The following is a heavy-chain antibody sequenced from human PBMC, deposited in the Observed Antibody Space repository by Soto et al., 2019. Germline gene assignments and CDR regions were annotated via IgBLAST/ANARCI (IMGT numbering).Heavy chain of an antibody. CDR2: ISYDGSNK. V-gene: IGHV3-30*18. CDR1: GFTFSSYG. D-gene: IGHD2-15*01. Sequence: GGSLRLSCAASGFTFSSYGMHWVRQAPGKGLEWVAVISYDGSNKYYADSVKGRFTISRDNSKNTLYLQMNSLRAEDTAVYYCAKAPIVVVVAAPPDFDYWGQGTLVTSPQ. J-gene: IGHJ4*02. CDR3: AKAPIVVVVAAPPDFDY.